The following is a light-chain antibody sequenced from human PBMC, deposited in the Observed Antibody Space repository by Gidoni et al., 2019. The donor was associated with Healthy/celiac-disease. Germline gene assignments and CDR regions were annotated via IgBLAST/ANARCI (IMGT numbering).Light chain of an antibody. Sequence: EIVMTQSPATLSVSPGERATLSCRASPSVSSNLAWYQQKPGQAPRLRIYGASTRATGIPARLSGSGSGTEFTLTISSLQSEDFAVYYCQQYNNWPLYTFGQGTKLEIK. V-gene: IGKV3-15*01. CDR1: PSVSSN. J-gene: IGKJ2*01. CDR2: GAS. CDR3: QQYNNWPLYT.